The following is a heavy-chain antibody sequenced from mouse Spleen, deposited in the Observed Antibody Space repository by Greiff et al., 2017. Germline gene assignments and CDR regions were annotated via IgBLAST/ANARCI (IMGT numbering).Heavy chain of an antibody. CDR1: GFSLTNSS. V-gene: IGHV2-4-1*01. CDR2: IWSDGST. D-gene: IGHD1-1*01. J-gene: IGHJ2*01. CDR3: ARNSYYYGSSYPYFDY. Sequence: VKLVESGPGLVAPSQSLSITCTVSGFSLTNSSVHWVRQSPGKGLEWLGVIWSDGSTDYNAAFISRLSISKDNSKSQVFFKMNSLQADDTAIYYCARNSYYYGSSYPYFDYWGQGTTLTVSS.